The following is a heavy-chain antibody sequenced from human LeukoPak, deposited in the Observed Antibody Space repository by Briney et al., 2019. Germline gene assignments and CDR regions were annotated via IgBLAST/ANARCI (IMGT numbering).Heavy chain of an antibody. CDR1: AFTFSSYG. J-gene: IGHJ4*02. CDR3: ARPASSYGDYPFDS. Sequence: GGSLRLSCAASAFTFSSYGMHWVRQAPGKGLEWVAFNRYDGSNKYYADSVKGRFTISRDNAKNLLYLQMNSLRAEDTAVYFCARPASSYGDYPFDSWGQGTLVTVSS. CDR2: NRYDGSNK. D-gene: IGHD4-17*01. V-gene: IGHV3-30*02.